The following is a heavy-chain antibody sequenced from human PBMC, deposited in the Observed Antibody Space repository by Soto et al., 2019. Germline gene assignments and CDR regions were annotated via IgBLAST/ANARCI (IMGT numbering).Heavy chain of an antibody. CDR1: GFTFKNYY. CDR3: ARQGYRGSGTTSTTFDS. J-gene: IGHJ4*02. CDR2: IKEDGSEG. Sequence: PGGSLRLSCAASGFTFKNYYMMWVRQAPGTGLEWVANIKEDGSEGHYVDSVKGRFTVSRDNTQNSLYLQMDSLRVEDTAVYYCARQGYRGSGTTSTTFDSWGQGTLVTVSS. D-gene: IGHD1-7*01. V-gene: IGHV3-7*03.